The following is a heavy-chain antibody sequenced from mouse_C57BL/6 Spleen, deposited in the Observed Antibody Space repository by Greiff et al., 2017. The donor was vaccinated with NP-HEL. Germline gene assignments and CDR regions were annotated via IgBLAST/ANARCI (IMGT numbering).Heavy chain of an antibody. CDR3: ARDGGYYGSSDWYFDV. D-gene: IGHD1-1*01. CDR1: GYSITSGYY. CDR2: ISYDGSN. V-gene: IGHV3-6*01. J-gene: IGHJ1*03. Sequence: ESGPGLVKPSQSLSLTCSVTGYSITSGYYWNWIRQFPGNKLEWMGYISYDGSNNYNPSLKNRISITRDTSKHQFFLKLNSVTTEDTATYYCARDGGYYGSSDWYFDVWGTGTTVTVSS.